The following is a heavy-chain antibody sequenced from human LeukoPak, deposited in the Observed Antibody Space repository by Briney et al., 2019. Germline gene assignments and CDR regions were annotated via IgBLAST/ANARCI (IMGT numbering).Heavy chain of an antibody. CDR3: AKDGYSPFDY. Sequence: GSLRLSCAASGFTFSSYAMHWVRQAPGKGLEWVAFIRYDGSNKYYADSVKGRFTISRDNSKNTLYLQMNSLRAEDTAVYYCAKDGYSPFDYWGQGTLVTVSS. CDR2: IRYDGSNK. V-gene: IGHV3-30*02. CDR1: GFTFSSYA. J-gene: IGHJ4*02. D-gene: IGHD2-15*01.